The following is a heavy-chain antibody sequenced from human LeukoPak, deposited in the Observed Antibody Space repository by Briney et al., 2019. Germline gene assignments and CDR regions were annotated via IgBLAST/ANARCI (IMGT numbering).Heavy chain of an antibody. CDR3: ARGYSSGYPVGY. CDR2: IYYSGST. D-gene: IGHD3-22*01. V-gene: IGHV4-59*01. Sequence: SGTLSLTCTVSGGSISSYYWSWIRQPPGKGLEWIGYIYYSGSTNYNPSLKSRVTISVDTSKNQFSLKLSSVTAADTAVYYCARGYSSGYPVGYWGQGTLVTVSS. CDR1: GGSISSYY. J-gene: IGHJ4*02.